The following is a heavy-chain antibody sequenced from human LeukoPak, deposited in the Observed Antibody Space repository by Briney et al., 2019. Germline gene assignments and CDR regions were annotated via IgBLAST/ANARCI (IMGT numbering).Heavy chain of an antibody. V-gene: IGHV4-39*01. Sequence: PSETLSLTCTVSGGSISSSSYYWGWIRQPPGKGLEWIGSIYYSGSTYYNPSLKSRVTISVDTSKNQFSLKLSSVTAADTAVYYCARHGRWEPRYYFDYWGQGTLVTVSS. CDR3: ARHGRWEPRYYFDY. J-gene: IGHJ4*02. CDR2: IYYSGST. D-gene: IGHD1-26*01. CDR1: GGSISSSSYY.